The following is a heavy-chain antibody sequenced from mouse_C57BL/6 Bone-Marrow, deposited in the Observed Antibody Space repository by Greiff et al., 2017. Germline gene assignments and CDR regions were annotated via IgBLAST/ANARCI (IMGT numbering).Heavy chain of an antibody. CDR2: INPNNGGT. D-gene: IGHD1-1*01. V-gene: IGHV1-22*01. Sequence: EVQRVESGPELVKPGASVKMSCKASGYTFTDYNMHWVKQSHGKSLEWIGYINPNNGGTSYNQKFKGKATLTVNKSSSTAYMELRSLTSEDSAVYYCARKANYDGAWFAYWGQGTLVTVSA. CDR1: GYTFTDYN. CDR3: ARKANYDGAWFAY. J-gene: IGHJ3*01.